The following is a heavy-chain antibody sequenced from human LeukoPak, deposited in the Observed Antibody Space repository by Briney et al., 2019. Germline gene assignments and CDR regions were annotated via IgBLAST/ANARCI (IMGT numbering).Heavy chain of an antibody. CDR1: GYTLTELS. CDR3: ATDPYCGGDCFYY. D-gene: IGHD2-21*02. Sequence: EASVKVSCKVSGYTLTELSMHWVRQAPGKGLEWMGGFDPEDGETIYAQKFRGRVTMTEDTSTDTAYMELSSLRSEDTAVYYCATDPYCGGDCFYYWGQGTLVTVSS. V-gene: IGHV1-24*01. CDR2: FDPEDGET. J-gene: IGHJ4*02.